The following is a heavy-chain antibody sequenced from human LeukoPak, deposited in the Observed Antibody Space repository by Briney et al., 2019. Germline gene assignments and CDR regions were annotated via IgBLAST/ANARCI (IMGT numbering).Heavy chain of an antibody. V-gene: IGHV4-4*09. J-gene: IGHJ4*02. D-gene: IGHD2-15*01. CDR1: GGSISSYY. CDR3: ARLVVDQENYFDY. Sequence: SETLSLTCTVSGGSISSYYWSWIRQPPGKGLEWIGYIYTSGSTNYNPSLKSRVTISVDTSKNQFSLKLSSVTAADTAVYYCARLVVDQENYFDYWGQGTLVTVS. CDR2: IYTSGST.